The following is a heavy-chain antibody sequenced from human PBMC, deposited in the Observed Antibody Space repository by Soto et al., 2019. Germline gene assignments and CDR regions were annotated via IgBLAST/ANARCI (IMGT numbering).Heavy chain of an antibody. Sequence: HPGGSLRLSCAASGFTFSSYAMSWVLQAPGKGLEWVSAISGSGGSTYYADSVKGRFTISRDNSKNTLYLQMNSLRAEDTAVYYCAKDQVGYYYDSSGYYQNWFDPWGQGTLVTVSS. CDR1: GFTFSSYA. D-gene: IGHD3-22*01. J-gene: IGHJ5*02. CDR2: ISGSGGST. V-gene: IGHV3-23*01. CDR3: AKDQVGYYYDSSGYYQNWFDP.